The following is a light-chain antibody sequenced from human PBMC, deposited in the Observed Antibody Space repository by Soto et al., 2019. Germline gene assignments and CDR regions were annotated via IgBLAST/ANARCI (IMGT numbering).Light chain of an antibody. CDR3: QQYGNSQYT. J-gene: IGKJ2*01. CDR1: QTVTSSF. V-gene: IGKV3-20*01. CDR2: GAS. Sequence: EIVLTQSPGTLSLSPGGRATLSCRASQTVTSSFLAWYQQKPGQASRLLIYGASPRATGIPDRFSGSGSGTDFTLTISRLEPEDFAVYYCQQYGNSQYTFGQGTKVEIK.